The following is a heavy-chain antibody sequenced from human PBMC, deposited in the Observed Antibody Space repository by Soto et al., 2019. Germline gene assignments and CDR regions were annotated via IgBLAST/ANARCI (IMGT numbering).Heavy chain of an antibody. D-gene: IGHD7-27*01. CDR2: IYPGGSDT. CDR1: GYSFTRFW. CDR3: ARRHSNTGGFDF. J-gene: IGHJ3*01. V-gene: IGHV5-51*01. Sequence: GGSLKISCKASGYSFTRFWVGLGRQIPGKGLEWMGIIYPGGSDTRYSPSFQGQITISVDKSINTAYLQWSSLKASDTAMYYCARRHSNTGGFDFWGQGTMVTVSS.